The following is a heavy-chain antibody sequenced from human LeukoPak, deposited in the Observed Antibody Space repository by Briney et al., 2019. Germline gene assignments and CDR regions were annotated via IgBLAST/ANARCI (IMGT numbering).Heavy chain of an antibody. V-gene: IGHV1-69*04. CDR2: IIPILGIA. D-gene: IGHD6-13*01. CDR1: GGTFISYA. CDR3: ARDFTAAAGLFDY. Sequence: GASVKVSCKASGGTFISYAISWVRQAPGQGLEWMGRIIPILGIANYAQKFQGRVTITADKSTSTAYMELSSLRSEDTAVYYCARDFTAAAGLFDYWGQGTLVTVSS. J-gene: IGHJ4*02.